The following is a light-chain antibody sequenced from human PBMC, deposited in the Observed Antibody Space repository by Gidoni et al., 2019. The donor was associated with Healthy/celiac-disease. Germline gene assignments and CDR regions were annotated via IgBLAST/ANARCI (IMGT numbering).Light chain of an antibody. V-gene: IGKV3-11*01. Sequence: ELVLTQSPATLSLSPGERATLPCRASQSVSSYLAWYQQKPGQAPRLLIYDASNRATGIPARFSGSGSGTDFTLTISSLEPEDFAVYYCQQRSSWPPSFTFGPGTKVDIK. J-gene: IGKJ3*01. CDR3: QQRSSWPPSFT. CDR1: QSVSSY. CDR2: DAS.